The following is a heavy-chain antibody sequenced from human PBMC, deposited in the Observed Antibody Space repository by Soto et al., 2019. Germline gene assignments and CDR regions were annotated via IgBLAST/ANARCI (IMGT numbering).Heavy chain of an antibody. CDR3: ARVDFWSGFWGLDS. CDR1: GFTFSWHW. D-gene: IGHD3-3*01. J-gene: IGHJ4*02. V-gene: IGHV3-7*01. CDR2: IKEDGSEK. Sequence: EVQLVESGGGLVQPGGSLRLSCAASGFTFSWHWMSWVRQAPGKGLEWVTNIKEDGSEKYYADPVKGRFTVSRDNAKNSLSLEVRSLGAEDTALYYWARVDFWSGFWGLDSWGQGTLVTVSS.